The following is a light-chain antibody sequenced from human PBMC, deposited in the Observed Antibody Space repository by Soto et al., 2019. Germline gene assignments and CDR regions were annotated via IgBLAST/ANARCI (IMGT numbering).Light chain of an antibody. J-gene: IGKJ5*01. CDR3: QQYGSSLIT. CDR1: QSVSSSY. Sequence: TQSPGTLSLSPGERATLSCRASQSVSSSYLAWYQQKPGQAPRLLIYGASSRATGIPDRFSGSGSGTDFTLTISRLEPEDFAVYYCQQYGSSLITFGQGTRLEI. V-gene: IGKV3-20*01. CDR2: GAS.